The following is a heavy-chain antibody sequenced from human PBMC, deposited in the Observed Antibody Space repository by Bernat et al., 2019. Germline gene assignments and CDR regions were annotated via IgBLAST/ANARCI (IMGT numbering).Heavy chain of an antibody. CDR3: AKDSSSSWYRDFDS. J-gene: IGHJ4*02. D-gene: IGHD6-13*01. Sequence: EVQLVESGGGLVQPGRSLRLSCAASGFTFDDYAMHWVRQAPGKGLEWVSGISWNSGSIGYADSVKGRFTISRDNAKNSLYLQMNSLRAEDTALYYCAKDSSSSWYRDFDSWGQGTLVTVAS. CDR1: GFTFDDYA. CDR2: ISWNSGSI. V-gene: IGHV3-9*01.